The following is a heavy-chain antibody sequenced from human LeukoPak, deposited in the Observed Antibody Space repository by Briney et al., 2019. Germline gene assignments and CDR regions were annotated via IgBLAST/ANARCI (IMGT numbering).Heavy chain of an antibody. D-gene: IGHD6-13*01. V-gene: IGHV4-59*08. Sequence: SETLSLTCTVSGGPISSYYWSWIRQPPGKGLEWIGYIYYSGSTNYNPSLKSRVTISVDTSKNQFSLKLSSVTAADTAVYYCARLKGAAGTDYWGQGTLVTVSS. J-gene: IGHJ4*02. CDR1: GGPISSYY. CDR2: IYYSGST. CDR3: ARLKGAAGTDY.